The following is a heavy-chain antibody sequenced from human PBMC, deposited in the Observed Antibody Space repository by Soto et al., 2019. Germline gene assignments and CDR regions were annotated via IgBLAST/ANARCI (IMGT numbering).Heavy chain of an antibody. CDR2: IANDGSNK. V-gene: IGHV3-30-3*01. D-gene: IGHD4-17*01. Sequence: PGGSLRLSCAASGFIFSSNAMHWVRQAPGKGLEWVAVIANDGSNKYYADSVKGRFTISRDNSKNTLYLQMNSLRAEDTAVYYCVLRPPYYFDYWGQGTLVTVSS. J-gene: IGHJ4*02. CDR1: GFIFSSNA. CDR3: VLRPPYYFDY.